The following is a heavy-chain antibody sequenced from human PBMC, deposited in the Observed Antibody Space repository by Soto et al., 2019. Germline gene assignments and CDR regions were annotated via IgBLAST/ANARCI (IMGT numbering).Heavy chain of an antibody. D-gene: IGHD5-12*01. CDR2: IYYSGST. Sequence: SDTLSLTCTVSGGSISSYYWSWIRQPPGKGLEWIGYIYYSGSTNYNPSLKSRVTISVDTSKNQFSLKLSSVTAADTAVYYCARLYSGYDPAPYYFDYWGQGTLVTVSS. CDR1: GGSISSYY. CDR3: ARLYSGYDPAPYYFDY. V-gene: IGHV4-59*01. J-gene: IGHJ4*02.